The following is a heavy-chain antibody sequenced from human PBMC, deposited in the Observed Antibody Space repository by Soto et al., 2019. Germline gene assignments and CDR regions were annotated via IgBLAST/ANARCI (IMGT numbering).Heavy chain of an antibody. J-gene: IGHJ6*02. D-gene: IGHD6-19*01. CDR2: IYSGGST. CDR1: GFTVSSNY. CDR3: ATHCSGWYALYYAMDV. V-gene: IGHV3-53*01. Sequence: GGSLRLSCAASGFTVSSNYMSWVRQAPGKGLEWVSVIYSGGSTYYADSVKGRFTISRDTSKNTLYLQMNSLRAEDTAVYYCATHCSGWYALYYAMDVWGPGTTV.